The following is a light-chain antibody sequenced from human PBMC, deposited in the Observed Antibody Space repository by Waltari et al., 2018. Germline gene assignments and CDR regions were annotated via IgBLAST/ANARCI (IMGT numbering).Light chain of an antibody. J-gene: IGKJ2*01. CDR3: QQFGGSPMYT. CDR2: STS. V-gene: IGKV3-20*01. Sequence: VVLTQSPATPSVAPGGGATLSCRASRSVHNTFLAWYQHKPGQAPRLLIYSTSTRATGVPDRFTGSGSGTDFTLTITSVEPGDSAVYYCQQFGGSPMYTFGQGTTLGI. CDR1: RSVHNTF.